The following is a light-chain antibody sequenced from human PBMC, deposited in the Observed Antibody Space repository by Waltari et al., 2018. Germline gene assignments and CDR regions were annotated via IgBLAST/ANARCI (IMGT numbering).Light chain of an antibody. V-gene: IGKV3-11*01. CDR1: QSVSSY. J-gene: IGKJ3*01. Sequence: EIVLTQSPATLSLSPGERATLSCRASQSVSSYLACYQQKPGQPPRLLIYDASNRATGIPARFSGSGSGTDFTLTISSLEPEDFAVYYCQQRSNLGTFGPGTKVDIK. CDR3: QQRSNLGT. CDR2: DAS.